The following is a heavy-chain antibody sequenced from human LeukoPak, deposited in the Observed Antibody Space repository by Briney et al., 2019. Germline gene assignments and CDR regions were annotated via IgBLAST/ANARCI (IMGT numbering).Heavy chain of an antibody. J-gene: IGHJ4*02. D-gene: IGHD3-3*01. V-gene: IGHV1-3*01. Sequence: ASVTVSCTASGFTFTNYAMQWVRQAPGQRLEWMGWINAGNGHTRYSQRFQGRVTITRDTSATTVYMEVTSLRSEDTAVYYRARGIWSRTVSSYYFDYWGQGTLATVSS. CDR3: ARGIWSRTVSSYYFDY. CDR1: GFTFTNYA. CDR2: INAGNGHT.